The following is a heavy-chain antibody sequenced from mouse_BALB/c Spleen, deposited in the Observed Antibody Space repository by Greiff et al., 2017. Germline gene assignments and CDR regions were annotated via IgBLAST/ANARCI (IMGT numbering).Heavy chain of an antibody. D-gene: IGHD1-1*01. Sequence: QVQLQQSGAELVRPGTSVKVSCKASGYAFTNYLIEWVKQRPGQGLEWIGVINPGSGGTNYNEKFKGKATLTADKSSSTAYMQLSSLTSDDSAVYFCARGVRSMDYWGQGTSVTVAS. CDR1: GYAFTNYL. CDR3: ARGVRSMDY. V-gene: IGHV1-54*01. J-gene: IGHJ4*01. CDR2: INPGSGGT.